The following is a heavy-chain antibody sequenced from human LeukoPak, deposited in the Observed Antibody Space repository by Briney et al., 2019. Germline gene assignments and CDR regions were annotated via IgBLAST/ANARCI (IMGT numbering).Heavy chain of an antibody. CDR1: GGTFSSYA. D-gene: IGHD2-2*02. J-gene: IGHJ5*02. CDR2: IIPIFGTA. V-gene: IGHV1-69*01. Sequence: SVKVSCKASGGTFSSYAISWVRQAPGQGLEWMGGIIPIFGTANYAQKFQGRVTTTADESTSTAYMELSSLRSEDTAVYYCAQNWGSCSSTSCYIGFWFDPWGQGTLVTVSS. CDR3: AQNWGSCSSTSCYIGFWFDP.